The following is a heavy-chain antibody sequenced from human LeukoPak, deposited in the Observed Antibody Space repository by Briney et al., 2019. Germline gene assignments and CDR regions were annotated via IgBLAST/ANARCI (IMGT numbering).Heavy chain of an antibody. CDR2: ITGGGYST. CDR3: AKDASYSGTYIANFDY. J-gene: IGHJ4*02. CDR1: GFTFSSYA. Sequence: PGGSLRLSCAASGFTFSSYAMSWVRQAPGKGLEWVSSITGGGYSTYYADSAKGRFTISRDNSGNTLFLHMDSLRAEDTAVYYCAKDASYSGTYIANFDYWGQGTLVTVSS. D-gene: IGHD1-26*01. V-gene: IGHV3-23*01.